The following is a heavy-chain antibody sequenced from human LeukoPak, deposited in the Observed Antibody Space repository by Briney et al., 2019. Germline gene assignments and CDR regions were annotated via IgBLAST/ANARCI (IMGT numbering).Heavy chain of an antibody. Sequence: ASVKVSCKASGGTFSSYAISWVRQAPGQGLEWMGGIIPNFGTANYTQKFKGRVTITTDKSTSTAYMELSSLRSEDTAVYYCARGARDGYNWYYFDYWGQGTLVTVS. CDR3: ARGARDGYNWYYFDY. CDR1: GGTFSSYA. D-gene: IGHD5-24*01. V-gene: IGHV1-69*05. CDR2: IIPNFGTA. J-gene: IGHJ4*02.